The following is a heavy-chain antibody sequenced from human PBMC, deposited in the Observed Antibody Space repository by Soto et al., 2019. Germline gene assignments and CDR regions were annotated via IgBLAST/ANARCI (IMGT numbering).Heavy chain of an antibody. J-gene: IGHJ4*02. CDR3: AKDRRDGEYNSVYDF. CDR2: MSFDGTYK. Sequence: QVQLAESGGGVVQPGRSLRLSCIGPGFRFSDYGMHWVRQAPGKGLEWVAMMSFDGTYKYSADSVKGRFIISRDNSKNTLFLQMNSLRAGDTAVYYCAKDRRDGEYNSVYDFWGQGTLVTVSS. CDR1: GFRFSDYG. V-gene: IGHV3-30*18. D-gene: IGHD4-17*01.